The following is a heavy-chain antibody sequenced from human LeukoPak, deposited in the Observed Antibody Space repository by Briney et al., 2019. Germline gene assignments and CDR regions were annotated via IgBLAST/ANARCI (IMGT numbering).Heavy chain of an antibody. D-gene: IGHD6-13*01. CDR3: VKAPSSIAAAGRFDY. V-gene: IGHV3-23*01. CDR1: GFTFSSYA. J-gene: IGHJ4*02. CDR2: ISGSGGST. Sequence: GGSLRLSCAASGFTFSSYAMSWVRQAPGKGLEWVSAISGSGGSTYYADSVKGRFTISRDNSKNTLYLQMSSLRAEDTAVYYCVKAPSSIAAAGRFDYWGQGTLVTVSS.